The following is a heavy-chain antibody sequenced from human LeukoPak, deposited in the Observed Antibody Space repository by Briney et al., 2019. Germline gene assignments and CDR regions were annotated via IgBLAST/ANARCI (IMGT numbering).Heavy chain of an antibody. V-gene: IGHV4-39*01. CDR2: IYYSGST. D-gene: IGHD6-13*01. J-gene: IGHJ2*01. CDR3: ARQDEGAAVDWYFDL. Sequence: PSETLSLTCTVSGGSISSSSYYWGWVRQPPGKGLEWIGRIYYSGSTYYNPSLKSRITISVDTSKNQFSLKLSSVTAADTAVYYGARQDEGAAVDWYFDLWGRGTLVTVSS. CDR1: GGSISSSSYY.